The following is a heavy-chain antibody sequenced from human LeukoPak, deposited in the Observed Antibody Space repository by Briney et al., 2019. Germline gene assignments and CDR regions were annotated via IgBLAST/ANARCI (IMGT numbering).Heavy chain of an antibody. CDR3: ARVGPRGTGGGV. CDR1: GYSISSYY. V-gene: IGHV4-59*01. D-gene: IGHD2-8*02. J-gene: IGHJ6*04. Sequence: PSETLSLTCVVSGYSISSYYWSWIRQPPGKGLEWIGYIYYSGSTNYNPSLKSRVTISVDTSKNQFSLKLSSVTAADTAVYYCARVGPRGTGGGVWGKGTTVTVSS. CDR2: IYYSGST.